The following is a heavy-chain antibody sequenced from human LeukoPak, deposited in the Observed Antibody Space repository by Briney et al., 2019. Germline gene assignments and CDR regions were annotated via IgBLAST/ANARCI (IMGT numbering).Heavy chain of an antibody. D-gene: IGHD2-8*01. V-gene: IGHV4-34*01. CDR3: ARSRGRNVLMVYSAGTRSNWFDP. Sequence: PSDTLSLTCAVYGGSVSGYHWTWIRQPPGKGLEWIGEINHSGSTNYNPSLKSRVTISVDTSKNQFSLKLSSVTAADTAVYYCARSRGRNVLMVYSAGTRSNWFDPWGQGTLVTVSS. CDR1: GGSVSGYH. J-gene: IGHJ5*02. CDR2: INHSGST.